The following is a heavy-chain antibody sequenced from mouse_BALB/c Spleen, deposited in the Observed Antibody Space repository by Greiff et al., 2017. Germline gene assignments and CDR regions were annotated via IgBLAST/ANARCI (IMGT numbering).Heavy chain of an antibody. V-gene: IGHV5-6-2*01. D-gene: IGHD2-4*01. CDR2: INSNGGST. CDR3: ARQGGNYDYDQAWFAY. CDR1: GFTFSSYY. J-gene: IGHJ3*01. Sequence: DVKLQESGGGLVKLGGSLKLSCAASGFTFSSYYMSWVRQTPEKRLELVAAINSNGGSTYYPDTVKGRFTISRDNAKNTLYLQMSSLKSEDTALYYCARQGGNYDYDQAWFAYWGQGTLVTVSA.